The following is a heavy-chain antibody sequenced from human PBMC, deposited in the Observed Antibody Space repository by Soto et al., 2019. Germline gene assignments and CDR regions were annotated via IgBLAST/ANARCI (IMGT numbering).Heavy chain of an antibody. CDR2: IIPTFGAA. CDR1: GVTFGRYD. V-gene: IGHV1-69*12. J-gene: IGHJ4*02. Sequence: QVQLVQSGAEMKKPGSSVKVSCKASGVTFGRYDIGWIRQAPGQGLEWMGGIIPTFGAANNAQKFQGRVTITADESTSTVYLEVSSLRSEDTAVYYCETVVNFRPTWGQGTQVTVSS. D-gene: IGHD1-26*01. CDR3: ETVVNFRPT.